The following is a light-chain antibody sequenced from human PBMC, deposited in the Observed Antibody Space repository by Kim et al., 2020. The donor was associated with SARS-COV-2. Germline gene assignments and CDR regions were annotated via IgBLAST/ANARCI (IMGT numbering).Light chain of an antibody. V-gene: IGKV1-16*02. J-gene: IGKJ4*01. CDR3: LQYSSYPVT. Sequence: ASVGERVTSTCRARQDVGDSLAWFQQKRGKAHGSLIYAASTLLSGVPSKFSGSGSGTDVTLTISRLQREDFATYYCLQYSSYPVTFGGGTKVEIK. CDR1: QDVGDS. CDR2: AAS.